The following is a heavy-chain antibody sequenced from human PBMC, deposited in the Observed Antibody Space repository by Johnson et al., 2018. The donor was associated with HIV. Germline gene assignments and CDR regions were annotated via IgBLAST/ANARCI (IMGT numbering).Heavy chain of an antibody. D-gene: IGHD3-10*01. CDR3: ARDPPSYGSGSYFRAFDI. J-gene: IGHJ3*02. CDR2: IYSGGST. V-gene: IGHV3-66*01. Sequence: VQLVESGGGLVQPGGSLRLSCAASGFTVSSNYMSWVRQAPGKGLEWVSVIYSGGSTYYADSVKGRFTISRDNSKNTLYLQMNSLRAEDTAVYYCARDPPSYGSGSYFRAFDIWGQGTMVTGSS. CDR1: GFTVSSNY.